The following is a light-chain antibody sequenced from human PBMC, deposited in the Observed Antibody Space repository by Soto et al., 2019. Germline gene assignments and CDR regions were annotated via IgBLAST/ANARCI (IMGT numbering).Light chain of an antibody. CDR1: SNDVGGNNHY. J-gene: IGLJ1*01. V-gene: IGLV2-8*01. CDR2: AVS. CDR3: IAYAGNDNFV. Sequence: QSFLAQPPWASVSRGQSLTISCTGSSNDVGGNNHYVCWYQQHPGKAPKLLIYAVSKRPSGVSERFSGSKSGNTASLTVSGLQAEDEADYYCIAYAGNDNFVFGSGTKVTVL.